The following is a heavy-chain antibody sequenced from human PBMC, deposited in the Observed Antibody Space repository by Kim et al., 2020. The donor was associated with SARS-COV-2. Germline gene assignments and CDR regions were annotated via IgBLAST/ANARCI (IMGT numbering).Heavy chain of an antibody. V-gene: IGHV3-48*02. D-gene: IGHD3-10*01. J-gene: IGHJ5*02. CDR3: ARDSMNGSGSYSNWFDP. CDR1: GFTFSSYS. Sequence: GGSLRLSCAASGFTFSSYSMNWVRQAPGKGLEWVSYISSSSSTIYYADSVKGRFTISRDNAKNSLYLQMNSLRDEDTAVYYCARDSMNGSGSYSNWFDPWGQGTLVTVSS. CDR2: ISSSSSTI.